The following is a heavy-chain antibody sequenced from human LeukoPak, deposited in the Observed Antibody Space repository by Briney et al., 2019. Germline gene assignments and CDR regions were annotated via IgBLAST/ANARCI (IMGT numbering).Heavy chain of an antibody. Sequence: SETLSLTCTVSGGSISSYYWSWIRQPAGKGLEWIGRIYTSGSTNYNPSLKSRVTISVDTPNNQFSLKLSSVTAADTAVYYCARGDNGSGSYYAYWGKGTPVTVSS. CDR1: GGSISSYY. CDR3: ARGDNGSGSYYAY. J-gene: IGHJ4*02. CDR2: IYTSGST. V-gene: IGHV4-4*07. D-gene: IGHD3-10*01.